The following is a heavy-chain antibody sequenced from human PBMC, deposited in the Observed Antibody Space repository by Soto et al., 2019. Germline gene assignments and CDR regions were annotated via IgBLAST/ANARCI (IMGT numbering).Heavy chain of an antibody. V-gene: IGHV1-69*01. Sequence: QVQLVQSGAEVKKPGSSVKVSCKASGGTFSSYAISWVRQAPGQGLEGRGGIIPIFGTANYAQKFQGRVTITADEATSTAYMELSSLRSEDTAVYYCARDRWQLSAFYYYYGMDVWGQVTTVTVS. CDR3: ARDRWQLSAFYYYYGMDV. CDR2: IIPIFGTA. D-gene: IGHD2-15*01. CDR1: GGTFSSYA. J-gene: IGHJ6*02.